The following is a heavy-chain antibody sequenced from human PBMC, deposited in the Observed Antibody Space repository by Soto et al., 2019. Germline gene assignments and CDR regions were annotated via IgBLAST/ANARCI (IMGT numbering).Heavy chain of an antibody. CDR2: ISAYNGNT. V-gene: IGHV1-18*01. CDR3: ARRYSSSWGNWFDP. D-gene: IGHD6-13*01. CDR1: GYTFTSYG. J-gene: IGHJ5*02. Sequence: ASVKVSCKASGYTFTSYGISWVRQAPGQGLEWMGWISAYNGNTNYAQKLQGRVTMTTDTSTSTAYMELRSLRSDDTVVYYCARRYSSSWGNWFDPWGQGTLVTVSS.